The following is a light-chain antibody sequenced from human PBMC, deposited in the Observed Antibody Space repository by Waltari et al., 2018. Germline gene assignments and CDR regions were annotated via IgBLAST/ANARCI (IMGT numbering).Light chain of an antibody. V-gene: IGKV1-33*01. J-gene: IGKJ4*01. CDR3: QQYEDEST. Sequence: DVQMTQSPSSPSASVGDRVTITCQASQDITTYLDWYQQKSGKAPKVGIYGVSQLATGVPSRFSGTGYGTQFTLTISSLQPEDIATYYCQQYEDESTFGGGTKVEVK. CDR2: GVS. CDR1: QDITTY.